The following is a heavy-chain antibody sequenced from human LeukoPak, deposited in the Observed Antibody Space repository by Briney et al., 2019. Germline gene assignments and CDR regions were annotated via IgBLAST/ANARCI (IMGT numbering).Heavy chain of an antibody. CDR1: GFTFSSYG. D-gene: IGHD3-22*01. Sequence: PGGSLRLSCAASGFTFSSYGMHWVRQAPGKGLEWVAFIRYDGSNKYYADSVKGRFTISRDNSKNTLYLQMNSLRAEDTAVYYCAKGDIYDSSGYYFDYWGQGTLVTVSS. V-gene: IGHV3-30*02. CDR2: IRYDGSNK. J-gene: IGHJ4*02. CDR3: AKGDIYDSSGYYFDY.